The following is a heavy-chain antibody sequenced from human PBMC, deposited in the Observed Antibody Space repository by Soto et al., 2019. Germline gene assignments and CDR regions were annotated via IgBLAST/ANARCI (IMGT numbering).Heavy chain of an antibody. CDR2: IYPGDSDT. CDR1: GYSFTGYW. CDR3: AKQTNREKNYYGMDV. Sequence: GESLKISCKGSGYSFTGYWIGWVRQMPGKGLESMGIIYPGDSDTRYSPSFQGQVTISADKSISTAYLQWSSLKASDTAMYYCAKQTNREKNYYGMDVWGKGTTVPFSS. J-gene: IGHJ6*04. V-gene: IGHV5-51*01.